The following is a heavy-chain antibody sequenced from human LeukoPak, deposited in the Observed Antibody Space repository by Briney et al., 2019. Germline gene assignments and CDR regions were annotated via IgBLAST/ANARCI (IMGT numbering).Heavy chain of an antibody. CDR3: ASGQQLGY. Sequence: PGGSLRLSCAASGFTFSTYWMSWVRQAPGKGLEWVANIKQDGSEKCYVGSVKGRFTISRDNAKNSLYLQMNSLRGEDTAVYYCASGQQLGYWGQGTLVTVSS. CDR2: IKQDGSEK. J-gene: IGHJ4*02. V-gene: IGHV3-7*03. CDR1: GFTFSTYW. D-gene: IGHD6-13*01.